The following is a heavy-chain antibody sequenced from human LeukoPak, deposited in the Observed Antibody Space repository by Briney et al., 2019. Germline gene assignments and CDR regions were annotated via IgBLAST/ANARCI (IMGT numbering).Heavy chain of an antibody. J-gene: IGHJ4*02. CDR1: GGTFSSYA. V-gene: IGHV1-69*04. CDR2: IIPILGIA. CDR3: ARDRVIFGPYSSSWPPLDY. D-gene: IGHD6-13*01. Sequence: SVKVSCKASGGTFSSYAISWVRQAPGQGLEWMGGIIPILGIANYAQKFQGRVTITADKSTSTAYMELSSLRSEDAAVYYCARDRVIFGPYSSSWPPLDYWGQGTLVTVSS.